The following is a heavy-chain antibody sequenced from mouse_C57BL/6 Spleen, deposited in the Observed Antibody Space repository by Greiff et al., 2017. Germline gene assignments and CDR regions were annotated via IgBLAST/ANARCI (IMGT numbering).Heavy chain of an antibody. CDR3: TDRADY. V-gene: IGHV14-4*01. J-gene: IGHJ2*01. Sequence: VHVKQSGAELVRPGASVKLSCTASGFNIKDDYMHWVKQRPEQGLEWIGWIDPENGDTEYASQFQGKATITADTSSNTAYLQLSSLTSEDTAVYYCTDRADYWGQGTTLTVSS. CDR1: GFNIKDDY. CDR2: IDPENGDT.